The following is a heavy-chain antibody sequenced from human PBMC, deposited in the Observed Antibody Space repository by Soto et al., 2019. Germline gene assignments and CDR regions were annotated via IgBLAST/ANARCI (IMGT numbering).Heavy chain of an antibody. J-gene: IGHJ6*02. V-gene: IGHV4-61*01. Sequence: SQTLCFPCAISGYSISSGYYWSWIRQPPGKGLEWIVYIYYSGSTNYNPSLKSRVTISVDTSKNQFSLKLSSVTAADTAVYYCARATYYYGSGSYEHGMDVWGQGTTVTVSS. CDR1: GYSISSGYY. CDR3: ARATYYYGSGSYEHGMDV. D-gene: IGHD3-10*01. CDR2: IYYSGST.